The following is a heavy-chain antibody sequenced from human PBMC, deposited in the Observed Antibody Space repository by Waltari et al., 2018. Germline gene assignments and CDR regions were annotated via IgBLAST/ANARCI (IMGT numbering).Heavy chain of an antibody. CDR1: GIIVNNFA. CDR2: ITVSDDT. V-gene: IGHV3-23*01. Sequence: EVQLLESGGGLGQPGGSLSLSCAASGIIVNNFAINWVRLAPGTGLDWVAAITVSDDTFYADSVMGRFTVSRDTSKNTVYLQMNGLRAEDTAIYYCAKPFYNWDDPLHSWGQGTLVAVSS. CDR3: AKPFYNWDDPLHS. D-gene: IGHD1-20*01. J-gene: IGHJ4*02.